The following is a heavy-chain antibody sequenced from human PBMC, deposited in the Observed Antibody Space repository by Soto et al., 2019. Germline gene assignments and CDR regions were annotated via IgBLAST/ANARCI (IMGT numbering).Heavy chain of an antibody. Sequence: QVQLVQSGAEVKKPGASVKVSCKASGYSFSTYSFSWVRQAPGQGLEWMGWIGAFNGNANYAQKFQGRVTMTTDTSTTTVYMELGSLTSDDTAVYYCARAVGAALDYWGQGTLVPVSS. D-gene: IGHD6-25*01. J-gene: IGHJ4*02. CDR1: GYSFSTYS. CDR3: ARAVGAALDY. V-gene: IGHV1-18*04. CDR2: IGAFNGNA.